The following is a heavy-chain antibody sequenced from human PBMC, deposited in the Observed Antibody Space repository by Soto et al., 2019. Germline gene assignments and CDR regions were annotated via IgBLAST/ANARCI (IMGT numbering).Heavy chain of an antibody. CDR2: ISGSGGST. Sequence: GGSLRLSCAASGFTFSSYAMSWVRQAPGKGLEWVSAISGSGGSTYYADSVKGRFTISRDNSKNTLYLQMNSLRAEDTAVYYCAKVLERSYYYCYGMDVWGQGTTVTVSS. D-gene: IGHD6-25*01. V-gene: IGHV3-23*01. CDR3: AKVLERSYYYCYGMDV. CDR1: GFTFSSYA. J-gene: IGHJ6*02.